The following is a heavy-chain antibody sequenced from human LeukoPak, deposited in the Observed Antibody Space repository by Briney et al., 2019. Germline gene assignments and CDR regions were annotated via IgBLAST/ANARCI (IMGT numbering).Heavy chain of an antibody. D-gene: IGHD3-22*01. CDR1: GFTFSTYE. CDR2: ISSSGSTI. J-gene: IGHJ4*02. CDR3: ARGRGYYDSRIDY. V-gene: IGHV3-48*03. Sequence: GGSLRLYCAASGFTFSTYEMNWVRQAPGKGLEWVSYISSSGSTIYYADSVKGRFTISRDNAKNSLYLQMNSLRAEDTAVYYCARGRGYYDSRIDYWGQGTLVTVSS.